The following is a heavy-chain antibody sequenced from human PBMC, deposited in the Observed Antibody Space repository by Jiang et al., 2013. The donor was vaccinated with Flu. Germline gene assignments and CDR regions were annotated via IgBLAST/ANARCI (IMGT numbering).Heavy chain of an antibody. Sequence: LLKPSETLSLTCAVYGGSFSGYYWSWIRQPPGKGLEWIGEINHSGSTNYNPSLKSRVTISVDTSKNQFSLKLSSVTAADTAVYYCARGRGQWLVPSYWYFDLWGRGTLVTVSS. CDR3: ARGRGQWLVPSYWYFDL. D-gene: IGHD6-19*01. CDR1: GGSFSGYY. J-gene: IGHJ2*01. V-gene: IGHV4-34*01. CDR2: INHSGST.